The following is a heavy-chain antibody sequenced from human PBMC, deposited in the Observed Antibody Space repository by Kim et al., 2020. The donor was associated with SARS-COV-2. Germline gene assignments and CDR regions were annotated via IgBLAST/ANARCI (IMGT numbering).Heavy chain of an antibody. CDR2: MNPNSGNT. CDR1: GYTFTSYD. D-gene: IGHD3-10*01. CDR3: ARGDALLWFGELFGYYYYGMDV. Sequence: ASVKVSCKASGYTFTSYDINWVRQATGQGLEWMGWMNPNSGNTGYAQKFQGRVTMTRNTSISTAYMELSSLRSEDTAVYYCARGDALLWFGELFGYYYYGMDVWGQGTTVTVSS. V-gene: IGHV1-8*01. J-gene: IGHJ6*02.